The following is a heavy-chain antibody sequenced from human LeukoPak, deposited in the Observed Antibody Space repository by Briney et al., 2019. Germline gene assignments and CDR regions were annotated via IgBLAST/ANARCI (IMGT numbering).Heavy chain of an antibody. D-gene: IGHD5-12*01. CDR3: ARVGSGYDLDY. Sequence: GGSLRLSCAASGFTFSDHYMDWVRQAPGKGLEWVGRIRKKGNSYTTEYAASVKGRFTISRDDSKNSLYLQMNSLKTEDTAVYYGARVGSGYDLDYWGQGTLVTVSS. CDR2: IRKKGNSYTT. V-gene: IGHV3-72*01. J-gene: IGHJ4*02. CDR1: GFTFSDHY.